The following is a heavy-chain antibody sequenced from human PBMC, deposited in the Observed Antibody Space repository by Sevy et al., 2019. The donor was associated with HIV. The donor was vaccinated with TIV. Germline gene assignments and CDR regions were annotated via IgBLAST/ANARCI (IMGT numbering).Heavy chain of an antibody. CDR2: IYYSGST. J-gene: IGHJ5*02. CDR1: GGSVSSGSYY. D-gene: IGHD6-6*01. Sequence: SETLSLTCTVSGGSVSSGSYYWSWIRQPPGKGLEWIGYIYYSGSTNYNPSLKSRVTISVDTSKNQFSLKLSSVTAADTAVYYCARVLLSWYSSSSVNWFDPWGQGTLVTVSS. CDR3: ARVLLSWYSSSSVNWFDP. V-gene: IGHV4-61*01.